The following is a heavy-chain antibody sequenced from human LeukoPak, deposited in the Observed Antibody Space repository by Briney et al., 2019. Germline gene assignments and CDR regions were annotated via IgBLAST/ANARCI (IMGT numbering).Heavy chain of an antibody. V-gene: IGHV3-30*18. CDR1: GFTFSNNS. Sequence: GGSLRLSCAASGFTFSNNSMHWVRQVPGKGLEWVAVVSNDGSNKYSAGSVKGRFTISRDNSKHTLYLQMNSLRAEDTAVYYCAKSSGETHQRGWFDPWGQGTLVTVSS. CDR3: AKSSGETHQRGWFDP. J-gene: IGHJ5*02. CDR2: VSNDGSNK. D-gene: IGHD1-26*01.